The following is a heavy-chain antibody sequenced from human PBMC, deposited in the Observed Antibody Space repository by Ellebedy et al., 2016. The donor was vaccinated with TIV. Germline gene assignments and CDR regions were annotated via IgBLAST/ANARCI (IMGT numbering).Heavy chain of an antibody. D-gene: IGHD6-6*01. J-gene: IGHJ4*02. V-gene: IGHV4-39*07. Sequence: GSLRLXCTVSGGFISSSSYYWGWIRQPPGKGLEWIGSIYYSGSTYYNPSLKSRVTISVDTSKNQFSLKLSSVTAADTAVYYCARGGQQLVLFSLRFTKPLDYWGQGTLVTVSS. CDR2: IYYSGST. CDR3: ARGGQQLVLFSLRFTKPLDY. CDR1: GGFISSSSYY.